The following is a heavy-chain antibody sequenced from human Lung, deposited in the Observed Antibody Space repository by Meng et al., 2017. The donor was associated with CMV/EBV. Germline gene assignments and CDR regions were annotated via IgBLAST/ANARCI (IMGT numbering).Heavy chain of an antibody. J-gene: IGHJ6*02. CDR3: ASHTYYDFWSGYYTRWRGGDYGMDV. CDR1: GGSISSYY. D-gene: IGHD3-3*01. V-gene: IGHV4-59*08. CDR2: IYYSGST. Sequence: SETXSLXCTVSGGSISSYYWSWIRQPPGKGLEWIGYIYYSGSTNYNPSLKSRVTISVDTSKNQFSLKLSSVTAADTAVYYCASHTYYDFWSGYYTRWRGGDYGMDVXGRGXTVTFSS.